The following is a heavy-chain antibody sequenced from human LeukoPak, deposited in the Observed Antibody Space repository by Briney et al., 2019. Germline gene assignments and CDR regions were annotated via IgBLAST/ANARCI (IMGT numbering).Heavy chain of an antibody. V-gene: IGHV4-39*07. CDR1: SGSISTSNYY. Sequence: SETLSLTCTVSSGSISTSNYYWGWVRQPPGKALEWIGNIFYSGSTYYSPSLKSRVTISLDTSRNQFSLKLNSVTAADTAVYYCARTLIAARVRRRTYFDYWGQGTLVTVSS. J-gene: IGHJ4*02. CDR2: IFYSGST. CDR3: ARTLIAARVRRRTYFDY. D-gene: IGHD6-6*01.